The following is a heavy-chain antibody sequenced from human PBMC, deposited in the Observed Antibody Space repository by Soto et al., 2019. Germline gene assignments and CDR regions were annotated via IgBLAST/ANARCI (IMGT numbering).Heavy chain of an antibody. CDR3: ARDKGDSSGWYGPGGGDAFDI. J-gene: IGHJ3*02. CDR2: ISAYNGNT. CDR1: GYTFTSYG. D-gene: IGHD6-19*01. V-gene: IGHV1-18*01. Sequence: QVQLVQSGAEVKKPGASVKVSCKASGYTFTSYGISWVRQAPGQGLEWMGWISAYNGNTNYAQKVQGRVTMTTDTSTSTAYMELRSLRSDDTAVYYCARDKGDSSGWYGPGGGDAFDIWGQGTMVTVSS.